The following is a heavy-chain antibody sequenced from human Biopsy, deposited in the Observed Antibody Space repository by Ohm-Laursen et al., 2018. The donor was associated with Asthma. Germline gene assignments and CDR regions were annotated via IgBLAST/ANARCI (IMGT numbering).Heavy chain of an antibody. CDR2: VSYDGGVV. Sequence: SLRLSCAASGRHFGSYNMHWARQAPGKGLEWVAVVSYDGGVVHYADSMKGRFTISRDNAKSTLYLQMNRLRTDDTAVYFCAKRRGYSDLTDFDHWGQGTLVTVSS. J-gene: IGHJ4*02. V-gene: IGHV3-30-3*01. CDR1: GRHFGSYN. CDR3: AKRRGYSDLTDFDH. D-gene: IGHD3-3*01.